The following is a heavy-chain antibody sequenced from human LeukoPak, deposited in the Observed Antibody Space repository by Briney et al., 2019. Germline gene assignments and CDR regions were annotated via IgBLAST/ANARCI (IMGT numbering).Heavy chain of an antibody. CDR1: GFTFSDYY. CDR3: ARDLGDYYDSSGYPPPLNY. Sequence: GGSLRLSCAASGFTFSDYYMNWIRQAPGKGLEWVSYISSSGSTIYYADSVKGRFTISRDNAKNSLYLQMNSLRAEDTAVYYCARDLGDYYDSSGYPPPLNYWGQGTLVTVSS. CDR2: ISSSGSTI. J-gene: IGHJ4*02. D-gene: IGHD3-22*01. V-gene: IGHV3-11*01.